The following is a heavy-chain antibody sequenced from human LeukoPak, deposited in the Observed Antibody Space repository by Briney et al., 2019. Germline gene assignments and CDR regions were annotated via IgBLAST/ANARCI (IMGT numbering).Heavy chain of an antibody. D-gene: IGHD5-18*01. CDR1: GGSFSGYY. J-gene: IGHJ4*02. CDR2: INHSGST. V-gene: IGHV4-34*01. Sequence: PSETLSLTCAVYGGSFSGYYWSWIRQPPGKGLEWIGEINHSGSTNYNPSLKSRVTISVDTSKNQFSLKLSSVTAADTAVYYCARGNSYGPGDYWGQGTLVTVSS. CDR3: ARGNSYGPGDY.